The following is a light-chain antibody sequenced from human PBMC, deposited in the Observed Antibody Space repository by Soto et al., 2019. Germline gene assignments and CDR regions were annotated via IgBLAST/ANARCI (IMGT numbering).Light chain of an antibody. CDR2: DAS. CDR3: QQRSNWPLLT. Sequence: EIVXTXXXXTLSLSPGERATLSCRASQSVSNYLAWYQQKPGQAPRLLIYDASNRATGIPARFSGSGSGTDFTLTISSLEPEDVAVYYCQQRSNWPLLTFGGGTKVEIK. V-gene: IGKV3-11*01. CDR1: QSVSNY. J-gene: IGKJ4*01.